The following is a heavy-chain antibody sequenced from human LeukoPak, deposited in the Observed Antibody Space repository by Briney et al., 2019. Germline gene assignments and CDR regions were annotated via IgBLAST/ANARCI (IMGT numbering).Heavy chain of an antibody. V-gene: IGHV1-8*01. Sequence: GASVTVSFKASGYTFTSYDINWVRQPAGQGGEGMGCMNPNSCNTGYAQKFQGRVTITRNTSRRAASMELSRLRSADTAVSYYPRVSRRYGSPGLWGQGTLVTVSS. CDR3: PRVSRRYGSPGL. CDR2: MNPNSCNT. J-gene: IGHJ4*02. CDR1: GYTFTSYD. D-gene: IGHD3-9*01.